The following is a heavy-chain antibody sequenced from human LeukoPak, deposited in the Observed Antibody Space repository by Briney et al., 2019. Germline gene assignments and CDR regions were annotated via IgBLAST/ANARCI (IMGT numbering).Heavy chain of an antibody. D-gene: IGHD3-9*01. V-gene: IGHV4-59*01. CDR2: IYYSGST. CDR3: ASYNYDILTGYYVVDP. Sequence: SETLSLTCTVSGGSISSYCWSWIRQPPRKGLEWIGYIYYSGSTNYNPSLKSRVTISVDTSKNQFSLKLSSVTAADTAVYYCASYNYDILTGYYVVDPWGQGALVTVSS. CDR1: GGSISSYC. J-gene: IGHJ5*02.